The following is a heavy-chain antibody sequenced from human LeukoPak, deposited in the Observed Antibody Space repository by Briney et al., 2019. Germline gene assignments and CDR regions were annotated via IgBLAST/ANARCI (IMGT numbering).Heavy chain of an antibody. D-gene: IGHD2-15*01. CDR2: INHSGST. CDR1: GGSFSGYY. V-gene: IGHV4-34*01. J-gene: IGHJ6*02. Sequence: SETLSLTCAVYGGSFSGYYWSWIRQPPGRGLEWIGEINHSGSTNYNPSLKSRVTISVDTSKNQFSLKLSSVTAADTAVYYCARAGCSGGSCYYYYGMDVWGQGTTVTVSS. CDR3: ARAGCSGGSCYYYYGMDV.